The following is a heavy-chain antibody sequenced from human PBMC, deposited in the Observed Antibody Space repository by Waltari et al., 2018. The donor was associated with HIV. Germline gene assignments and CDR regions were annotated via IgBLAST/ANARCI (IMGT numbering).Heavy chain of an antibody. CDR1: GFTFGDYA. D-gene: IGHD5-12*01. CDR3: TRVMVARGTIDY. J-gene: IGHJ4*02. V-gene: IGHV3-49*03. CDR2: IRSKAYGGTT. Sequence: EVQLVESGGGLVQPGRSLRLSCTASGFTFGDYAMSWFRQAPGKGLGWVGFIRSKAYGGTTEYAASVKGRFTISRDDSKSIAYLQMNSLKTEDTAVYYCTRVMVARGTIDYWGQGTLVTVSS.